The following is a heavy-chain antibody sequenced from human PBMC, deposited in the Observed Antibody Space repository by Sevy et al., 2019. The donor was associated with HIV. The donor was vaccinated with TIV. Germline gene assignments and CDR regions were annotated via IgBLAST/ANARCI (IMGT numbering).Heavy chain of an antibody. CDR2: ISSSSSYM. V-gene: IGHV3-21*01. CDR3: ARAQYSSGWYGRSAFDI. D-gene: IGHD6-19*01. CDR1: GFTFSSYS. J-gene: IGHJ3*02. Sequence: GGSLRLSCAASGFTFSSYSMNWVRQAPGKGLERVSSISSSSSYMYYADSVKGRFTISRDNAKNSLYLQMNSLRAEDTAVYYCARAQYSSGWYGRSAFDIWGQGTMVTVSS.